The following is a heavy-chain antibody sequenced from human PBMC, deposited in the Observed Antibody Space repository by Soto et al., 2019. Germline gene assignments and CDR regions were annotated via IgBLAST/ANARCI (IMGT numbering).Heavy chain of an antibody. D-gene: IGHD3-10*01. CDR2: IIPIFGTA. CDR3: ARGVSGSYSSPLDR. CDR1: GGTFNIYT. V-gene: IGHV1-69*13. J-gene: IGHJ5*02. Sequence: EASVKVSCKPSGGTFNIYTFNWVRQAPGQGPEWMGGIIPIFGTATYAQKFQGRVTITAEDATSTAYMEMRALRSEDTAVYYCARGVSGSYSSPLDRWGQGTLVTVSS.